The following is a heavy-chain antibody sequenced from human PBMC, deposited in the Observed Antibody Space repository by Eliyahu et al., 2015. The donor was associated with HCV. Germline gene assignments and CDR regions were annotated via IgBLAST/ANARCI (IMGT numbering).Heavy chain of an antibody. CDR2: IYTSGST. Sequence: QVQLQESGPGLVKPSQTLSLTCTVSGGSISSXSYYWSWIRQPAGKGLEWIGRIYTSGSTNYNPSLKSRVTISVDTSKNQFSLKLSSVTAADTAVYYCARDEWELRAQNFDYYYGMDVWGQGTXVTVSS. D-gene: IGHD1-26*01. CDR1: GGSISSXSYY. J-gene: IGHJ6*02. CDR3: ARDEWELRAQNFDYYYGMDV. V-gene: IGHV4-61*02.